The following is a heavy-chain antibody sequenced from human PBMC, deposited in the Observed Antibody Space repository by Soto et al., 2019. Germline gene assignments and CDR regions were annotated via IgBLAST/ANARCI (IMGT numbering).Heavy chain of an antibody. V-gene: IGHV4-31*03. D-gene: IGHD3-10*01. CDR1: GGSISSGGYY. Sequence: TSETLSLTCTVSGGSISSGGYYWSWIRQHPGKGLEWIGYIYYSGSTYYNPSLKSRVTISVDTSKNQFSLKLSSVTAADTAVYYCARGAYGTLDYWGQGTLVTVSS. CDR2: IYYSGST. J-gene: IGHJ4*02. CDR3: ARGAYGTLDY.